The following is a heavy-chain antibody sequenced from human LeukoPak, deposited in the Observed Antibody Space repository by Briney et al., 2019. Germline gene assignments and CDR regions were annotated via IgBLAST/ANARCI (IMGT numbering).Heavy chain of an antibody. Sequence: SETLSLTCAVYGGSFSGYYWSSIRQPPGKGLEWIGEINHSGSTNYNPSLKSRVTISVDTSKNQFSLKLSSVTAADTAVYYCARGGAHYYDSSGYPTPFDPWGQGTLVTVSS. CDR1: GGSFSGYY. J-gene: IGHJ5*02. D-gene: IGHD3-22*01. V-gene: IGHV4-34*01. CDR3: ARGGAHYYDSSGYPTPFDP. CDR2: INHSGST.